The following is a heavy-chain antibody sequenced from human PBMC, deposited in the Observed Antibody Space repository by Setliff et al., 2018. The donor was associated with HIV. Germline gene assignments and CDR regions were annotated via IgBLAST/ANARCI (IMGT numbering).Heavy chain of an antibody. J-gene: IGHJ6*03. Sequence: TLSLTCPVSGASISTYYWNWIRQPPGKGLEWIGYISYSGTTNYNPSLKSRVTISVDTAKNQFSLQVSSVTAADTAVYYSARRRPPPSGSDSKYYMDVWGKGTTVTVSS. CDR2: ISYSGTT. D-gene: IGHD1-26*01. CDR3: ARRRPPPSGSDSKYYMDV. V-gene: IGHV4-59*08. CDR1: GASISTYY.